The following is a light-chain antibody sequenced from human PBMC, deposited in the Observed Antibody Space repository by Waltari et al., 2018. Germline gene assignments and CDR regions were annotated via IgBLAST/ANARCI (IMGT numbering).Light chain of an antibody. V-gene: IGKV1-39*01. CDR2: DTS. Sequence: DIQMTQSPSPLSASVGDRVTITCRASQTLYNSLNWYQHKPGKAPKLLISDTSTLQSGVPSRFRGRGSGTEFTLTISRLQPEDFGTYYCQQSYTLPYTFGQGTKLDI. CDR1: QTLYNS. J-gene: IGKJ2*01. CDR3: QQSYTLPYT.